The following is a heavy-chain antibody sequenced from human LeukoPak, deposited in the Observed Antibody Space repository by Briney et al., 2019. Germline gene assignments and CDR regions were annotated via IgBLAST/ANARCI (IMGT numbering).Heavy chain of an antibody. D-gene: IGHD5-18*01. CDR3: ARTTEGGYTHDYFYYYYMDV. Sequence: GGSLRLSCAASGFTFSSYSMNWVRQAPGKGLEWVSSISSSSSYIYYADSVKGRFTISRDNAKNSLYLQMNSLRAEDTAVYYCARTTEGGYTHDYFYYYYMDVWGKGTTVTISS. V-gene: IGHV3-21*01. CDR2: ISSSSSYI. CDR1: GFTFSSYS. J-gene: IGHJ6*03.